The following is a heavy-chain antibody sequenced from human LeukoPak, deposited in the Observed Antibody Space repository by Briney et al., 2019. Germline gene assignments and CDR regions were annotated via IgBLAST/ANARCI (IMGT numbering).Heavy chain of an antibody. CDR3: ARAPVVPAPPDYYYYYMDV. CDR2: TYYRSKWYN. Sequence: SQTLSLTCAISGDRVSSNSAAWNWIRQSPSRGLEWLGRTYYRSKWYNDYAVSVKSRITINPDTSKNQFSLQLNSVTPEDTAVYYWARAPVVPAPPDYYYYYMDVWGQGTTVTVSS. V-gene: IGHV6-1*01. J-gene: IGHJ6*03. CDR1: GDRVSSNSAA. D-gene: IGHD2-2*01.